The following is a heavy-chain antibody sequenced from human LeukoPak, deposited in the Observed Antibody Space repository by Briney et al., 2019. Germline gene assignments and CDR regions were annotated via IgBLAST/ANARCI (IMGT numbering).Heavy chain of an antibody. CDR3: ARGELRIGVAVHYCGMDV. V-gene: IGHV4-34*01. Sequence: SETLSLTCAVYGGSFSGYYWSWIRQPPGKGLEWIGEINHSGSNNYNPSLKSRATISVDTSKNLFSLKLSSVTAADTAVYYCARGELRIGVAVHYCGMDVWGKGTTVTVSS. D-gene: IGHD3-22*01. J-gene: IGHJ6*04. CDR1: GGSFSGYY. CDR2: INHSGSN.